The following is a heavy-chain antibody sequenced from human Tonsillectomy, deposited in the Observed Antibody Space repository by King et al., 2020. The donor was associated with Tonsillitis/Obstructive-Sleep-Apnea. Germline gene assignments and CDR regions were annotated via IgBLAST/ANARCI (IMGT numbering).Heavy chain of an antibody. CDR1: GGSISNYY. CDR3: ARTYSSSSYYYYYYMDV. CDR2: IYYGGRT. J-gene: IGHJ6*03. V-gene: IGHV4-59*08. Sequence: VQLQESGPGLVKPSETLSLTCTVSGGSISNYYWSWIRQPPGKGLEWIGYIYYGGRTNYNPSLKSRVTISVDTSKNQFSLKLSSVTATDTAVYYCARTYSSSSYYYYYYMDVWGKGTTVTVSS. D-gene: IGHD6-6*01.